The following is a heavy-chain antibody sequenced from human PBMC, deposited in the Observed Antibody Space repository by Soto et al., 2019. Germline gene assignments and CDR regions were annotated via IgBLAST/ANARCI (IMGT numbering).Heavy chain of an antibody. D-gene: IGHD1-26*01. V-gene: IGHV4-61*01. CDR3: ARESGYFDY. CDR1: GGSVSSGSYY. Sequence: QVQLQESGPGLVKPSETLSLTCTVSGGSVSSGSYYWSWIRQPPGKGLEWIGYIYYSGSTNYNPSLKSRVTISVDTSKNQFSLKLSSVTAADTAVYYCARESGYFDYWGQGTLVTVSS. J-gene: IGHJ4*02. CDR2: IYYSGST.